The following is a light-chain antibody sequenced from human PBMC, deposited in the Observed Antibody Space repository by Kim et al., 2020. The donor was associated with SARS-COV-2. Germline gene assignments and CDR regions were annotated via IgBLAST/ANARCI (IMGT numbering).Light chain of an antibody. V-gene: IGKV3-15*01. CDR3: QQHDHWPLT. CDR2: GVS. Sequence: SPGERATLSCRASQSVSNNYLAWYQQKPGQPPRLLIYGVSTRATGIPARFSGSGSGTDFTLTISSLQSEDFAVYYCQQHDHWPLTFGGGTKVDIK. CDR1: QSVSNN. J-gene: IGKJ4*01.